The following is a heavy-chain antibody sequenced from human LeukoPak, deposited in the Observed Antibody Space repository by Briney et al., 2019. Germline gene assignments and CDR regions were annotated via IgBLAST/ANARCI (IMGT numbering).Heavy chain of an antibody. V-gene: IGHV4-4*02. CDR2: IYHSGST. CDR1: GGSISSSNW. J-gene: IGHJ3*02. CDR3: AREGDIVVVPAANGAFDI. Sequence: SETLSLTCAVSGGSISSSNWWSWVRQPPGKGLEWIGEIYHSGSTNYNPSLKSRVTISVDKSKNQFSLELSSVTAADTAVYYCAREGDIVVVPAANGAFDIWGQGTMVTVSS. D-gene: IGHD2-2*01.